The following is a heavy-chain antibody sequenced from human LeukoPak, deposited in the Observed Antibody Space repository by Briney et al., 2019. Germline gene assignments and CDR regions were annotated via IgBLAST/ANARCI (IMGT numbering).Heavy chain of an antibody. Sequence: GGSQRLSCVVSGFTFGTYAMTWVRQAPGKGLEWVSYISSSGSTIYYADSVKGRFTISRDNAKNSLYLPMNSLRAEDTAVYYCARDPYYDSSGYFLGYWGQGTLVTVSS. CDR2: ISSSGSTI. J-gene: IGHJ4*02. V-gene: IGHV3-48*04. CDR3: ARDPYYDSSGYFLGY. D-gene: IGHD3-22*01. CDR1: GFTFGTYA.